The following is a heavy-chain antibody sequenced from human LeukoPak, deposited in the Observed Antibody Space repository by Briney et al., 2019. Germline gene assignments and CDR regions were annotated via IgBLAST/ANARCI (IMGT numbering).Heavy chain of an antibody. J-gene: IGHJ4*02. Sequence: ASVKVSCKASGYTFTGYYMHWVRQAPGQGLVWMGRINPNSGGTNYAQKFQGRVTMTRDTSISTAYMKLSRLRSDDTAVYYCARDLELRGPIDYWGQGTLVTVSS. CDR2: INPNSGGT. V-gene: IGHV1-2*06. CDR3: ARDLELRGPIDY. D-gene: IGHD4-17*01. CDR1: GYTFTGYY.